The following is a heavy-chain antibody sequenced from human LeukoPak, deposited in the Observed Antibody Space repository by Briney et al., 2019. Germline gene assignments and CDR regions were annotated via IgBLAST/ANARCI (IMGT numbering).Heavy chain of an antibody. CDR2: IYYSGST. CDR1: DGSISSYY. J-gene: IGHJ4*02. Sequence: SETLSLTCTVSDGSISSYYWSWIRQPPGKGLEWIGYIYYSGSTNYNPSLKSRVTISVDTSKNQFSLKLSSVTAADTAVYYCARGGDYYDSSYDYWGQGTLVTVSS. D-gene: IGHD3-22*01. V-gene: IGHV4-59*01. CDR3: ARGGDYYDSSYDY.